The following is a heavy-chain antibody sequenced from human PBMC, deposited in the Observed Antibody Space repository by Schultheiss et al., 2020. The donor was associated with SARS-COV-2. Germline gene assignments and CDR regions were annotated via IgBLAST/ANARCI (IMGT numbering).Heavy chain of an antibody. CDR2: IYYSGST. D-gene: IGHD3-16*01. J-gene: IGHJ4*02. CDR3: ARGLGGY. V-gene: IGHV4-39*07. CDR1: GGSISSSRYF. Sequence: SETLSLTCTVSGGSISSSRYFWAWIRQPPGKGLQWIGSIYYSGSTYFNPSLKSRVTISVDTSKNQFSLKLSSVTAADTAVYYCARGLGGYWGQGTLVTVSS.